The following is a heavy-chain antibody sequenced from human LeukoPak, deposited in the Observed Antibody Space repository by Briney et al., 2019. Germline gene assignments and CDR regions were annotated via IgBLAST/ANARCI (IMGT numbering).Heavy chain of an antibody. V-gene: IGHV4-34*01. CDR1: GGSFSGYY. Sequence: SETLSLTCAVYGGSFSGYYWSWIRQPSGKGLEWIGEINHSGSTNYNPSLKSRVTISVDTSKNQFSLKLSSVTAADTAVYYCARCHSSSSIAAAGTRRWFDPWGQGTLVTVSS. J-gene: IGHJ5*02. D-gene: IGHD6-13*01. CDR3: ARCHSSSSIAAAGTRRWFDP. CDR2: INHSGST.